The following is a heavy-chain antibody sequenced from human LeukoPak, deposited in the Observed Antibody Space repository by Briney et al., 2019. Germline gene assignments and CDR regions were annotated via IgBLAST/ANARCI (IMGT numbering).Heavy chain of an antibody. CDR1: GGTFSSYA. D-gene: IGHD4-17*01. V-gene: IGHV1-69*04. CDR2: IIPILGIA. J-gene: IGHJ4*02. CDR3: ARAYGDQYYFDY. Sequence: GASVKVSRKASGGTFSSYAISWVRQAPGQGLEWMGRIIPILGIANYAQKFQGRVTITADKSTSTAYMELSSLRSEDTAVYYCARAYGDQYYFDYWGQGTLVTVSS.